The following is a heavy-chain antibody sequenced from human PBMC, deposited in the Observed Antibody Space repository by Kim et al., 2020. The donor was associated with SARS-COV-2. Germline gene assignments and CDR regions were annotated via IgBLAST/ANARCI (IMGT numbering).Heavy chain of an antibody. CDR1: GFTFSSYA. D-gene: IGHD3-10*01. V-gene: IGHV3-30*04. CDR2: ISYDGSNK. CDR3: ARGGVGWFGEGASDY. J-gene: IGHJ4*02. Sequence: GGSLRLSCAASGFTFSSYAMHWVRQAPGKGLEWVAVISYDGSNKYYADSVKGRFTISRDNSKNTLYLQMNSLRAEDTAVYYCARGGVGWFGEGASDYWGQGTLVTVSS.